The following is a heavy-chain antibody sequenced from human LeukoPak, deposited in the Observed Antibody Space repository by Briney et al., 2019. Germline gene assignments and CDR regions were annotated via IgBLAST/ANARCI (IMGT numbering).Heavy chain of an antibody. Sequence: PGGSLRLSCVASGFTSDVYAMSWGRQVPGGGLEWVSATNRNGRITEYADSVKDRFTISRQNTKNSLYLYMNNLGGEDTALYFCARGSVQLWLRDTYYYMDVWGKGTTVTVSS. CDR3: ARGSVQLWLRDTYYYMDV. CDR2: TNRNGRIT. J-gene: IGHJ6*03. CDR1: GFTSDVYA. V-gene: IGHV3-20*04. D-gene: IGHD5-18*01.